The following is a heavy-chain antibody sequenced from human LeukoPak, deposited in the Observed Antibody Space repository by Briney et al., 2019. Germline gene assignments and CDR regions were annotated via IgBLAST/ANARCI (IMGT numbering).Heavy chain of an antibody. CDR3: ARPLMYYYGSETYFWLDP. CDR1: GFTFTTYW. D-gene: IGHD3-10*01. J-gene: IGHJ5*02. CDR2: IKQDGSEQ. V-gene: IGHV3-7*01. Sequence: PGGSLRLSCAASGFTFTTYWMGWVRQAPGKGLEWVANIKQDGSEQYYVDSVKGRFTISRDNAKNSLSLQMNSLRAEDTAVYYCARPLMYYYGSETYFWLDPWGQGTLVTVSS.